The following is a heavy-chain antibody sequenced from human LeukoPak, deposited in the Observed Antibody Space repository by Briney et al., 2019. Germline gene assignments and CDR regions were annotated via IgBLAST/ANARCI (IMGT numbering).Heavy chain of an antibody. J-gene: IGHJ4*02. CDR3: AKGGTYYEAPGDYFDY. Sequence: GGSLRLSCAASGFTFDDYAMHWVRQAPGKGLEWVSGISWNSGSIGYADSVKGRFTISRDNAKNSLYLQMNSLRAEDTALYYCAKGGTYYEAPGDYFDYWGQGTLVTVSS. CDR1: GFTFDDYA. CDR2: ISWNSGSI. V-gene: IGHV3-9*01. D-gene: IGHD3-22*01.